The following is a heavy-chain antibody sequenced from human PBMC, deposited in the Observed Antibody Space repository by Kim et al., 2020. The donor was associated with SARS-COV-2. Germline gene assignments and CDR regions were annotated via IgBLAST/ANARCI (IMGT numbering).Heavy chain of an antibody. CDR2: ISGSGGST. Sequence: GGSLRLSCAASGFTFSSYAMSWVRQAPGKGLEWVSAISGSGGSTYYADSVKGRFTISRDNSKNTLYLQMNSLRAEDTAVYYCAKDGNAALHMVDDGMDVWGQGTTVTVSS. D-gene: IGHD1-1*01. CDR3: AKDGNAALHMVDDGMDV. V-gene: IGHV3-23*01. J-gene: IGHJ6*02. CDR1: GFTFSSYA.